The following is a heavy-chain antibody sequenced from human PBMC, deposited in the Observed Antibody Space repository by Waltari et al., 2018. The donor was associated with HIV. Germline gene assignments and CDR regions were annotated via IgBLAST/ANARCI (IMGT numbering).Heavy chain of an antibody. CDR3: AGRLLLWFGELLTPPLDY. CDR2: INHSGST. Sequence: QVQLQQWGAGLLKPSETLSLTCAVYGGSFSGYYWSWIRQPPGKGLEWIGEINHSGSTNYNPSLKSRVTISVDTSKNQFSLKLSSVTAADTAVYYCAGRLLLWFGELLTPPLDYWGQGTLVTVSS. CDR1: GGSFSGYY. J-gene: IGHJ4*02. V-gene: IGHV4-34*01. D-gene: IGHD3-10*01.